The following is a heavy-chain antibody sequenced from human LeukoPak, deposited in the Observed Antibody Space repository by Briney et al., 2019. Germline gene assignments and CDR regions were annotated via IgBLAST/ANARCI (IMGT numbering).Heavy chain of an antibody. D-gene: IGHD2-2*01. CDR1: GGSISTYY. V-gene: IGHV4-59*01. CDR3: ARGGVVIPASFDP. CDR2: MYSSGST. J-gene: IGHJ5*02. Sequence: SETLSLTCTVSGGSISTYYWSWIRQPPGKGLEWIGYMYSSGSTNYNPSLKSRVTISVDTSKNQFSLRLRSVTAADTAVYYCARGGVVIPASFDPWGQGTLVTVSS.